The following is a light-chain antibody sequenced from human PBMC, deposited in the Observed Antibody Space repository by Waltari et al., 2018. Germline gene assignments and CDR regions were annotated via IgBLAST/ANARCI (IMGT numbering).Light chain of an antibody. J-gene: IGKJ1*01. CDR3: QQYVSSPWT. CDR2: EAS. CDR1: QSVSNSY. Sequence: EIVLTQSPGTLSLSPGDRATLSCRASQSVSNSYLAWYQQKPGQAPRLLIYEASRRAIGIPDRFIGSGSGTDFTLAISRLEPEDFAVYYCQQYVSSPWTFGQGTKVEIK. V-gene: IGKV3-20*01.